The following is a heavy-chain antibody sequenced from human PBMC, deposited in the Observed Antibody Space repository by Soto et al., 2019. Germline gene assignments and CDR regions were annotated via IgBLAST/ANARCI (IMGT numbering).Heavy chain of an antibody. V-gene: IGHV3-23*01. D-gene: IGHD3-9*01. CDR2: ISGSGGST. CDR3: AKRLRSYYDILTGYPFDY. Sequence: GGSLRLSCAASGFPFSSYAMSWVRQAPGKGLEWVSAISGSGGSTYYADSVKGRFTISRDNSKNTLYLQMNSLRAEDTAVYYCAKRLRSYYDILTGYPFDYWGQGTLVTVSS. CDR1: GFPFSSYA. J-gene: IGHJ4*02.